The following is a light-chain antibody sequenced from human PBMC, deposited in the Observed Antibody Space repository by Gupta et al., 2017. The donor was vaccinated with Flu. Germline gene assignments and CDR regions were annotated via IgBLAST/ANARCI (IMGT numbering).Light chain of an antibody. CDR2: GAS. J-gene: IGKJ2*01. CDR3: QQYGRSPYT. V-gene: IGKV3-20*01. CDR1: QSVRSTY. Sequence: EIVLTQSPGTLSLSPGERATLSCRASQSVRSTYLAWYQQKPGQTPRLLIYGASNRATGIPDRISGSGSGTDFTLTISRLEPEDFGVYYCQQYGRSPYTFGQGTXLEIK.